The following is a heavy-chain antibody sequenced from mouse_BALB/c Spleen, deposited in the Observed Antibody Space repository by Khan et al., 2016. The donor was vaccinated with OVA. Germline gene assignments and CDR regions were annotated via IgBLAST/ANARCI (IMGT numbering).Heavy chain of an antibody. CDR3: AREEALYYFAY. Sequence: QVHVKQSGAELVRPGASVKLSCKTSGYIFTSYWIHWVKQRSGQGLQWIARIYPGTNNTNYNEKLKDKATMTADKSSSTAYMQLSSLTSEDSVVYFCAREEALYYFAYWGQGTTLTVSS. J-gene: IGHJ2*01. CDR2: IYPGTNNT. CDR1: GYIFTSYW. D-gene: IGHD3-2*02. V-gene: IGHV1-76*01.